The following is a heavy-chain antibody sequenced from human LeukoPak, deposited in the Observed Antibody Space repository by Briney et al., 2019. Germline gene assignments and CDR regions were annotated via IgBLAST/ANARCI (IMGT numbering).Heavy chain of an antibody. D-gene: IGHD5-24*01. J-gene: IGHJ4*02. CDR2: IGYDESKK. CDR1: GFTFNNFG. V-gene: IGHV3-30*02. CDR3: AKNPKAVTIPGAPSQGY. Sequence: PGGSLRLSCEASGFTFNNFGVHWVRQAPGKGLEWVAFIGYDESKKYYAESVKGRFTISRDDSKNTLYLQMSALKTEDTAVYYCAKNPKAVTIPGAPSQGYWGQGTLVTVSS.